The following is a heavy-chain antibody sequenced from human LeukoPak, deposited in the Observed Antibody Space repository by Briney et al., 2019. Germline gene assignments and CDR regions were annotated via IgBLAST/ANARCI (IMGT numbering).Heavy chain of an antibody. V-gene: IGHV4-59*01. CDR3: ARDRGGSRWPYYYYGMDV. J-gene: IGHJ6*02. Sequence: PSETLSLTCTVSGGSISSYYWGWIRQPPGKGLEWIGYIYYSGSTNYNPSLKSRVTISVDTSKNQFSLKLSSVTAADTAVYYCARDRGGSRWPYYYYGMDVWGQGTTVTVSS. CDR2: IYYSGST. CDR1: GGSISSYY. D-gene: IGHD6-13*01.